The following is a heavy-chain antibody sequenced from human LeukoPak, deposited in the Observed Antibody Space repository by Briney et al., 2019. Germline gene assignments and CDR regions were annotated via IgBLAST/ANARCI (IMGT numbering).Heavy chain of an antibody. CDR1: GFTFSSYW. D-gene: IGHD6-19*01. CDR3: ASDSSVLIKGAY. V-gene: IGHV3-7*04. CDR2: IKQDGSDK. Sequence: GGSLRLSCAASGFTFSSYWMSWVRRAPGKGLEWVANIKQDGSDKYYVDSVKGRFTISRDNAKNSLFLQMNSLRAEDTAVYYCASDSSVLIKGAYWGQGTLVTVSS. J-gene: IGHJ4*02.